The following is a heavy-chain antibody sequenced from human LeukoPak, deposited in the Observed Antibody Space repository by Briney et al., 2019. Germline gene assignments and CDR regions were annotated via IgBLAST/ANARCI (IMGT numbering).Heavy chain of an antibody. CDR1: GGSISSYY. J-gene: IGHJ6*02. V-gene: IGHV4-59*01. CDR2: IYYSGST. Sequence: SETLSLTCTVSGGSISSYYWSWIRQPPGKGLEWIGYIYYSGSTNYNPSPKSRVTISVDTSKNQFSLKLSSVTAADTAVYYCARALRARITGTTASVYGMDVRGQGTTVTVSS. D-gene: IGHD1-20*01. CDR3: ARALRARITGTTASVYGMDV.